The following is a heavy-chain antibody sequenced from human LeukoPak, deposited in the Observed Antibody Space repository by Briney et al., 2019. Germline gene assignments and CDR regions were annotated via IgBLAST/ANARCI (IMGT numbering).Heavy chain of an antibody. Sequence: GGSLRLSCAASGFTFSSYSMNWVRQAPGKGLEWVSSISTSSSYIYYADSVKGRFTISRDNAKNSLYLQMNSLRAEDTAVYYCARGATVRTPPVDYWAREPWSPSPQ. J-gene: IGHJ4*02. CDR2: ISTSSSYI. D-gene: IGHD4-23*01. CDR3: ARGATVRTPPVDY. V-gene: IGHV3-21*01. CDR1: GFTFSSYS.